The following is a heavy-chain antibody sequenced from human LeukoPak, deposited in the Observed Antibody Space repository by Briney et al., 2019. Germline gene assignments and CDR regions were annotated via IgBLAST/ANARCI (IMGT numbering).Heavy chain of an antibody. V-gene: IGHV3-23*01. D-gene: IGHD6-19*01. CDR3: GKGLAYRSRWFFDY. J-gene: IGHJ4*02. Sequence: PGGSLRLSCAASGFTFSSYAMSWVRQAPGKGLEWVSAISGSGGSTYYAHSVKGRFTISRDNSKNTLYLQMNSLRAEDTAVYYCGKGLAYRSRWFFDYWGRGTVVSVSS. CDR1: GFTFSSYA. CDR2: ISGSGGST.